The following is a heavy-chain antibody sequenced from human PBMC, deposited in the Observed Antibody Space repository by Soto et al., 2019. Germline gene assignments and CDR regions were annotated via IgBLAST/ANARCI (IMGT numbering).Heavy chain of an antibody. J-gene: IGHJ5*02. CDR1: GGSISSGDYY. CDR2: IYYSGST. Sequence: SETLSLTCTVSGGSISSGDYYWSWIRQPPGKGLEWIGYIYYSGSTYYNPSLKSRVTISVDTSKNQFSLKLSSVTAADTAVYYCARDHYSSSWIKETYNWFDPWGQGTLVTSPQ. CDR3: ARDHYSSSWIKETYNWFDP. D-gene: IGHD6-13*01. V-gene: IGHV4-30-4*01.